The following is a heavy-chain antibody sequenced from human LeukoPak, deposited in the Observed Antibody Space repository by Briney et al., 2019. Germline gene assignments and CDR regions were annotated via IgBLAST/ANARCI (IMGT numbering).Heavy chain of an antibody. J-gene: IGHJ4*02. CDR1: GFTFSNTW. CDR3: TAQGGSGDLRY. Sequence: GGSLRLSCAASGFTFSNTWMNWVRQAPGKGLEWVGHIKRIMDDGTTDYAAPVKGRFTVSRDDSINTLYLQMSSLKTEDTAVYYCTAQGGSGDLRYWGQGTLVTVSS. CDR2: IKRIMDDGTT. V-gene: IGHV3-15*01. D-gene: IGHD4-17*01.